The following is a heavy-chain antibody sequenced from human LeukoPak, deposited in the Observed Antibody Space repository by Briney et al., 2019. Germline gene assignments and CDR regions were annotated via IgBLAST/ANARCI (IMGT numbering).Heavy chain of an antibody. D-gene: IGHD3-22*01. CDR2: IYYSGST. CDR1: GGSISSSSYY. J-gene: IGHJ4*02. V-gene: IGHV4-39*01. CDR3: ARWSNYYDSSGYYLTYFDY. Sequence: PSETLSLTCTVSGGSISSSSYYWGWIRQPPGKGLEWIGSIYYSGSTYYNPSLKSRVTISVDTSKNQFSLKLSSVTAADTAVYYCARWSNYYDSSGYYLTYFDYWGQRTLVTVSS.